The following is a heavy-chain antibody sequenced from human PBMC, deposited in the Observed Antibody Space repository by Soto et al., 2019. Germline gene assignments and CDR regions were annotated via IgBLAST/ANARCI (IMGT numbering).Heavy chain of an antibody. CDR2: IHYSGST. CDR3: ARVGWTTVGYYFDY. D-gene: IGHD4-17*01. CDR1: VVSISSYY. V-gene: IGHV4-59*01. Sequence: SETLSLTCAVSVVSISSYYWSWIRQPPGKGLEWIGYIHYSGSTKYNPSLKSRVSISVDTSKSQFSLKLSSVTAADTAVYYCARVGWTTVGYYFDYWGQGALVTVSS. J-gene: IGHJ4*02.